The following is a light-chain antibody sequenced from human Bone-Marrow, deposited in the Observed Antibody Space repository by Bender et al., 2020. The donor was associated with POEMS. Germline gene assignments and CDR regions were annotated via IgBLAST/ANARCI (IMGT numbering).Light chain of an antibody. J-gene: IGLJ2*01. CDR3: CSYVGISNVV. CDR1: SSDVGGYNL. V-gene: IGLV2-23*02. Sequence: QSALTQPASVSGSPGQSITISCTGTSSDVGGYNLVSWYQQHPGKAPKLLIYDVTKRSSGVPARFSGSKSGNTASLTVSGLQAEDEADYYCCSYVGISNVVFGGGTKLTVL. CDR2: DVT.